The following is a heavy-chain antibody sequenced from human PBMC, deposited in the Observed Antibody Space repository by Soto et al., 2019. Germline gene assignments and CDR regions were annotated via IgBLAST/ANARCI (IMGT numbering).Heavy chain of an antibody. CDR1: GGSISSGDYY. CDR2: IYYSGST. CDR3: ARDWRIAARPNYYYYSIDV. J-gene: IGHJ6*02. V-gene: IGHV4-30-4*01. Sequence: QVQLQESGPGLVKPSQTLSLTCTVSGGSISSGDYYWSWIRQPPGKGLEWIGYIYYSGSTYYNPSLKSRVTISVDTSKNQFSLKLSSVTAADTAVYYCARDWRIAARPNYYYYSIDVWGQGTTVTVSS. D-gene: IGHD6-6*01.